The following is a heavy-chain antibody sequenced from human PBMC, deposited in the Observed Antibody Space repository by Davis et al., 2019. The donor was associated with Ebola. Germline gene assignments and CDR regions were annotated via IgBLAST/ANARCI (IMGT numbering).Heavy chain of an antibody. CDR2: ISSSSSYI. V-gene: IGHV3-21*01. D-gene: IGHD3-10*01. CDR3: ARDLMVQGVHYYGMDV. J-gene: IGHJ6*02. Sequence: GESLKTSCAASGFTFSSYSMNWVRQAPGKGLEWVSSISSSSSYIYYADSAKGRFTISRDNAKNSLYLQMNSLRAEDTAVYYCARDLMVQGVHYYGMDVWGQGTTVTVSS. CDR1: GFTFSSYS.